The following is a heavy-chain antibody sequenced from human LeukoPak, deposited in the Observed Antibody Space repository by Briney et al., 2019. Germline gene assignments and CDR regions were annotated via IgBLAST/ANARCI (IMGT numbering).Heavy chain of an antibody. Sequence: GGSLRLSCVASGFTFSSYWMSWVRQAPGKGLEWVANIKQDGSEKYYVDSVKGRFTISRDNAKNSLYLQMNSLRAEDTAVYYCARGWSGYLFDLWGRGTLVTVSS. D-gene: IGHD3-3*01. J-gene: IGHJ2*01. CDR1: GFTFSSYW. CDR3: ARGWSGYLFDL. V-gene: IGHV3-7*03. CDR2: IKQDGSEK.